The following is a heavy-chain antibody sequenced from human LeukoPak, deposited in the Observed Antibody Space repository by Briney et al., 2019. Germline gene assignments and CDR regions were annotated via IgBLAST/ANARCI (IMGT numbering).Heavy chain of an antibody. CDR2: ISGSGGST. CDR3: AKDAEVGGYSGYNWFDP. V-gene: IGHV3-23*01. J-gene: IGHJ5*02. CDR1: GFTFSSYA. Sequence: GGSLRLSCAASGFTFSSYAMSWVRQAPGKGLEWVSAISGSGGSTYYADTVKGRFTISRDNSKNTLYLQMNSLRAEDTAVYYCAKDAEVGGYSGYNWFDPWGQGTLVTVSS. D-gene: IGHD5-12*01.